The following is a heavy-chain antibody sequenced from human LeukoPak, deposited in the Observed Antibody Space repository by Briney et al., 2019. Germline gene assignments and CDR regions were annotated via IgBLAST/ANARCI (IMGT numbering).Heavy chain of an antibody. CDR3: ARGTNWNYFDH. V-gene: IGHV3-33*01. CDR2: IWYDGSNK. J-gene: IGHJ4*02. CDR1: GFTFSSYG. D-gene: IGHD1-20*01. Sequence: GGSLRLSCGASGFTFSSYGMHWVRQAPGKGLEWVAVIWYDGSNKYHAASVKGRFTISRDNSANTLYLQMNSLRGEDTAVYYCARGTNWNYFDHWGQGTPVTVSS.